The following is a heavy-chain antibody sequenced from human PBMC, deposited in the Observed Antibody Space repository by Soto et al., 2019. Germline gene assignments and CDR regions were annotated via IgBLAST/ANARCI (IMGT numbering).Heavy chain of an antibody. J-gene: IGHJ6*02. D-gene: IGHD3-3*01. CDR3: ARFWSGSYGLDV. Sequence: TATVSLTGTLPGESISTYPWNWIRQPPGRGLEWIGYIYYSGSASYNPSLESRISISIDTSKNQFSLRLRSVTAADTAMYYCARFWSGSYGLDVWGQGTTVTVSS. CDR1: GESISTYP. V-gene: IGHV4-59*01. CDR2: IYYSGSA.